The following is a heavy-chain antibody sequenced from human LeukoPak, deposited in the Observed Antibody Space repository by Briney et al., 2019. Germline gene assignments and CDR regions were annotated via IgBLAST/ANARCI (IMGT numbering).Heavy chain of an antibody. CDR2: IHHSGST. CDR3: VRLRNGSRNYYYYYMDV. V-gene: IGHV4-38-2*02. D-gene: IGHD3-10*01. J-gene: IGHJ6*03. Sequence: SETLSLTCTVSSSSITSDCYWGWIRQPPVKGLEWIGSIHHSGSTYYNPSLKSRVTIAVDTSKNQFSLNLNSVTAADTAMYYCVRLRNGSRNYYYYYMDVWGKGTTVTVSS. CDR1: SSSITSDCY.